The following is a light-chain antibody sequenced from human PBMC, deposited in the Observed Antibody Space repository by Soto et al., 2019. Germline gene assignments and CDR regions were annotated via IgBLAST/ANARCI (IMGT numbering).Light chain of an antibody. J-gene: IGKJ4*01. CDR1: QDIRNS. Sequence: DIQMTQSPSSLSASIGDRITITCRASQDIRNSLAWYQQKPGKVPKLLIYAASTLQSGVPSRFSGSGSGTGFTLTISSLQPEDVATYSCQKYNSAPLTFGGGTKVDIK. CDR2: AAS. CDR3: QKYNSAPLT. V-gene: IGKV1-27*01.